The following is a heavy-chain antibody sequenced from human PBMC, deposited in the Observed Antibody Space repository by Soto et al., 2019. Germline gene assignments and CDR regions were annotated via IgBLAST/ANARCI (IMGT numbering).Heavy chain of an antibody. D-gene: IGHD5-12*01. J-gene: IGHJ4*02. Sequence: PXESLNISCNGSGYSFTSYWIGCVRQMPGKGLEWMGIIYPGDSDTRYSPSFQGQVTISADKSISTAYLQWSSLKASDTAMYYCARRKMATSYYFDYWGQGTLVTVYS. CDR2: IYPGDSDT. V-gene: IGHV5-51*01. CDR3: ARRKMATSYYFDY. CDR1: GYSFTSYW.